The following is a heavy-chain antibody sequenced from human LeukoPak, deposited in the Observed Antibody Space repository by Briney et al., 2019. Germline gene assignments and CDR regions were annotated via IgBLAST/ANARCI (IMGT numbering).Heavy chain of an antibody. J-gene: IGHJ4*02. CDR3: AKPPLLETVSTMY. CDR2: ISRTSNDI. CDR1: GFIFKTYT. V-gene: IGHV3-21*06. Sequence: GGSLRLSRAASGFIFKTYTMNWVRQAPGKGLQWVASISRTSNDIFYADSVKGRFTISRDNTKNSVYLQMNSLRVEDTAVYYCAKPPLLETVSTMYWGQGTLVTVSS. D-gene: IGHD5/OR15-5a*01.